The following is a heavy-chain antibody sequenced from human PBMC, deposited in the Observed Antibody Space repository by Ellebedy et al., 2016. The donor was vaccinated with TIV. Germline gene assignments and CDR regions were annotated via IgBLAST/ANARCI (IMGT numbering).Heavy chain of an antibody. Sequence: GESLKISCAASGFTVSSNYMSWVRQAPGQGLEWVSVIYSGGSTYYADSVKGRFTISRDNSKNTLYLQMNSLRAEDTAVYYCARVLGYAQPPHDYYGMDVWGQGTTVTVSS. CDR2: IYSGGST. V-gene: IGHV3-53*01. J-gene: IGHJ6*02. D-gene: IGHD5-12*01. CDR1: GFTVSSNY. CDR3: ARVLGYAQPPHDYYGMDV.